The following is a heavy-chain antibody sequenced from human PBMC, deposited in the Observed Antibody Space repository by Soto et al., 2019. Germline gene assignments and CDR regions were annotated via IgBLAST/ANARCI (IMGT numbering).Heavy chain of an antibody. D-gene: IGHD3-3*01. CDR1: GGSISSYY. J-gene: IGHJ6*02. V-gene: IGHV4-4*07. CDR3: ARGRIYRPIFGVVIDYYGMDV. CDR2: IYTSGST. Sequence: PSETLSLTCTVSGGSISSYYWSWVRQPAGKGLEWIGRIYTSGSTNYNPSLKSRVTMSVDTSKNQFSLKLSSVTAADPAVYYCARGRIYRPIFGVVIDYYGMDVWGQGTTVTVSS.